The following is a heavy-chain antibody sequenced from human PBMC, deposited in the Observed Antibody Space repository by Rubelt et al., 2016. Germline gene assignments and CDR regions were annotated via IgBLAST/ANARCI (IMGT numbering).Heavy chain of an antibody. D-gene: IGHD1-26*01. V-gene: IGHV3-30*04. Sequence: GKGLEWVAVISYDGNIENYADSVRGRFTISRDQSKNTLYLQMSSLRNDDTAVYYCAKEKSGSYPYYFDYWGQGTLVTVSS. CDR2: ISYDGNIE. J-gene: IGHJ4*02. CDR3: AKEKSGSYPYYFDY.